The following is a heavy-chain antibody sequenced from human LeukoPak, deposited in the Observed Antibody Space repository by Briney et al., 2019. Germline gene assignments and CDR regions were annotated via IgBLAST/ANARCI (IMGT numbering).Heavy chain of an antibody. CDR1: GGTFSSYA. CDR2: IIPIFGTA. J-gene: IGHJ4*02. Sequence: GASVKVSCKASGGTFSSYAISWVRQAPGQGREWMGGIIPIFGTANYAQKFQGRVTITADESTSTAYMELSSLRSEDTAVYYCARDFVPYGDSPFGYWGQGTLVTVSS. V-gene: IGHV1-69*13. D-gene: IGHD4-17*01. CDR3: ARDFVPYGDSPFGY.